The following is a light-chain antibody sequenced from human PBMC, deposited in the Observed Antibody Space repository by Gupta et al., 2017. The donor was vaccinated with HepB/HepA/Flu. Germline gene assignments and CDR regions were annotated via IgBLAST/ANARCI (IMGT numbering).Light chain of an antibody. CDR1: QSIGSR. CDR2: YAS. V-gene: IGKV6D-21*02. CDR3: HQSSSLPLT. J-gene: IGKJ4*01. Sequence: EIVLTHSPDFQSVTPKEKVTITCRPSQSIGSRLHWYQQKPDQSPKLLIKYASQSTSGAPSRFSGSGAGTDFTLTINGLAAEDAAAYYCHQSSSLPLTFGGGTKVEIK.